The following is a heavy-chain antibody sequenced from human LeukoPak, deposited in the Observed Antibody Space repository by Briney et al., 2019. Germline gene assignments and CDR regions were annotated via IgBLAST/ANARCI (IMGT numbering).Heavy chain of an antibody. CDR3: AQCTGTSWYYNPFDY. Sequence: GGSLRLSCAASGFSFSSYAMTWVRQAPGKGLEWVSGISSNGGSTHDADSVKGQFTISRDNSKNTLYLQMSSLRAEDTAVYYCAQCTGTSWYYNPFDYWGQGTLVTVSS. CDR1: GFSFSSYA. J-gene: IGHJ4*02. CDR2: ISSNGGST. D-gene: IGHD2-2*01. V-gene: IGHV3-23*01.